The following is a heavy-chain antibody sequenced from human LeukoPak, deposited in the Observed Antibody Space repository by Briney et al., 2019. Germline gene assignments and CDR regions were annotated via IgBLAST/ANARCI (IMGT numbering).Heavy chain of an antibody. J-gene: IGHJ5*02. CDR2: IYTSGST. CDR3: ARKQLKPWLVVNWFDP. CDR1: GGSISSYY. Sequence: PSETLSLTCTVSGGSISSYYWSWIRQPAGKGLEWIGRIYTSGSTNYNPSLKSRVTMSVDTSKNQFSLKLSSVTAADTAVYYCARKQLKPWLVVNWFDPWGQGTPVTVSS. V-gene: IGHV4-4*07. D-gene: IGHD6-19*01.